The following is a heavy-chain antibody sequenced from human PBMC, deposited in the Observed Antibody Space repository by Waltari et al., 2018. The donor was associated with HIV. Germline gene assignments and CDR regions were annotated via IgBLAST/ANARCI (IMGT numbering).Heavy chain of an antibody. J-gene: IGHJ6*02. D-gene: IGHD2-2*01. CDR1: GGSFSGYY. Sequence: QVQLQQWGAGLLKPSETLSLTCAVYGGSFSGYYWSWIRQPPGKGPEWIGEINHSGSTNYNPSLKSRVTISVDTSKNQFSLKLSSVTAADTAVYYCARGGGYCSSTSCYLPRDPTDVWGQGTTVTVSS. V-gene: IGHV4-34*01. CDR3: ARGGGYCSSTSCYLPRDPTDV. CDR2: INHSGST.